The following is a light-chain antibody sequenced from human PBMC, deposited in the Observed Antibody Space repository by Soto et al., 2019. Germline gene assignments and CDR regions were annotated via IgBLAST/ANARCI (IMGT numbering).Light chain of an antibody. J-gene: IGKJ2*01. V-gene: IGKV3-15*01. CDR3: QQYDNWPPYT. CDR2: DAP. CDR1: QSVSSN. Sequence: EIVMTQSPATLSVSPGERATLSCRASQSVSSNLAWYQQKPGQAPRLLIYDAPTRASGIPARFSGSGSGTEFPLTISSLQSEDFAVYYCQQYDNWPPYTFGQGTKLEIK.